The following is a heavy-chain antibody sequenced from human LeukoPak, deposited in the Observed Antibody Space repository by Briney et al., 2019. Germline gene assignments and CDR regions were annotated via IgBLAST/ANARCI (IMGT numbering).Heavy chain of an antibody. V-gene: IGHV5-51*01. CDR3: ARRAVENAWIQLWSQYYFDY. CDR2: IYPGDSDT. J-gene: IGHJ4*02. Sequence: GESLKISCKGSGYRFTSYWIGWVRQMPGKGLEWMGIIYPGDSDTRYSPSFQGQVTISADKSISTAYLQWSSLKASDTAMYYCARRAVENAWIQLWSQYYFDYWGQGTLVTVSS. D-gene: IGHD5-18*01. CDR1: GYRFTSYW.